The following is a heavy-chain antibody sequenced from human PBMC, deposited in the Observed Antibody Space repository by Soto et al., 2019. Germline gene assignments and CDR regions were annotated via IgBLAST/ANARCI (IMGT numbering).Heavy chain of an antibody. Sequence: QLQLVQSGAEVKKPGSSVKVSCKASGGTFSNTAISWVRQAPGQGLQWLGGVIPIDNTALYKQNFQGRVTITADESTNTAYMERTGLTSDDTGMYFCARDFVRGNSFGSEAFDIWGQGTMIIVSS. CDR1: GGTFSNTA. CDR2: VIPIDNTA. D-gene: IGHD3-3*01. J-gene: IGHJ3*02. V-gene: IGHV1-69*01. CDR3: ARDFVRGNSFGSEAFDI.